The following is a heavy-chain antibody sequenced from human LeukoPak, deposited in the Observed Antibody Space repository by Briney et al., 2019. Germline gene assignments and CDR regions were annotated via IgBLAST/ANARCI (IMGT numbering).Heavy chain of an antibody. CDR1: GFTFSSYS. CDR2: ISYDGSNK. V-gene: IGHV3-30-3*02. CDR3: AKQGGYYYDSSGSAGYFDY. D-gene: IGHD3-22*01. Sequence: GGSLRLSCAASGFTFSSYSIHWVRQAPGKGLEWVAVISYDGSNKYYADSGRFTISRDNSKNTLYLQMNSLRAEDTAVYYCAKQGGYYYDSSGSAGYFDYWGQGTLVTVSS. J-gene: IGHJ4*02.